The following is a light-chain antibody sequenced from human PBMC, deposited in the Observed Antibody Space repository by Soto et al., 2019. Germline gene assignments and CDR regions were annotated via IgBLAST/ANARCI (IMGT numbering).Light chain of an antibody. V-gene: IGLV2-8*01. J-gene: IGLJ2*01. CDR1: SSDVGGYKY. CDR3: SSYAGSEILL. Sequence: QSALTQPPSASGSPGQSVTISCTGTSSDVGGYKYVSWYQQHPGKAPKLMIYEVNKRPSGVPDRFSGSKSGNTASLTVSGLQTEDEADYYCSSYAGSEILLFGGGTKLTVL. CDR2: EVN.